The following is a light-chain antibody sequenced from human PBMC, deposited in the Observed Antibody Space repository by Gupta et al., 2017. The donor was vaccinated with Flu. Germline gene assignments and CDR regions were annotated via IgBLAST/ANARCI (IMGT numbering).Light chain of an antibody. CDR2: EVS. CDR3: SSYTSSSTDVV. V-gene: IGLV2-14*01. J-gene: IGLJ2*01. Sequence: QSALTQPASVSGSPGQAITISFTGTISDVGGYNYVSWYQQNPGKAPKLMIYEVSNRPSGVSNRFSGSKSGNTASLTISGLQAEDVSDYYCSSYTSSSTDVVFGGGTKLTVL. CDR1: ISDVGGYNY.